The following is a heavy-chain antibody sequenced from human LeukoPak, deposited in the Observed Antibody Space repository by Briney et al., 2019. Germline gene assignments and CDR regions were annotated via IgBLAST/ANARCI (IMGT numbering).Heavy chain of an antibody. Sequence: GGSLRLSCAASGFTFSDYYMSWIRQAPGRGLEWVSAISGSSRSTYYADSVKGRFTISRDNSKNTLYLQMNNLRAEDTAVYYCAKDGLFPAAGTEYWGQGTLVTVSS. J-gene: IGHJ4*02. CDR2: ISGSSRST. CDR3: AKDGLFPAAGTEY. CDR1: GFTFSDYY. D-gene: IGHD6-13*01. V-gene: IGHV3-23*01.